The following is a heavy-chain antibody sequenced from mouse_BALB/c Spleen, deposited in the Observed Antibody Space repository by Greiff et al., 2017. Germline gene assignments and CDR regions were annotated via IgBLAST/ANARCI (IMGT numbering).Heavy chain of an antibody. CDR3: GIYYDYGGGDYFDY. V-gene: IGHV14-3*02. J-gene: IGHJ2*01. D-gene: IGHD2-4*01. Sequence: EVQLQQSGAELVKPGASVKLSCTASGFNIKDTYMHWVKQRPEQGLEWIGRIDPANGNTKYDPKFQGKATITADTSSNTAYLQLRSRTSEDTAVYYCGIYYDYGGGDYFDYWGQGTTLTVSS. CDR1: GFNIKDTY. CDR2: IDPANGNT.